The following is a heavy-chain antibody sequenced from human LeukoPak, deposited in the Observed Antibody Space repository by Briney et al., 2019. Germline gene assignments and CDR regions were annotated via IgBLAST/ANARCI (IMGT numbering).Heavy chain of an antibody. D-gene: IGHD3-10*01. J-gene: IGHJ4*02. CDR3: AIGGTYGSGS. V-gene: IGHV3-74*01. Sequence: GGSLRLSCAASGFPSANTWMDWVGHAPGKGLVWVSLFNNVGSPTNSADSVKGRFTISRDNAKNTVYLQMNSLRAEDTAVYYCAIGGTYGSGSWGQGTLVTVSS. CDR2: FNNVGSPT. CDR1: GFPSANTW.